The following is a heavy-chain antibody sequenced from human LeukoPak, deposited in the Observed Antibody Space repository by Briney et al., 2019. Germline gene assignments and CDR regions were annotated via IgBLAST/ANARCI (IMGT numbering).Heavy chain of an antibody. CDR3: ARGAYVVVPAAPFDP. V-gene: IGHV4-38-2*02. D-gene: IGHD2-2*01. Sequence: SETLSLTCTVSGYSISSGYYWGWIRQPPGKGLEWIGSIYHNGSTYYNPSLKSRVTISVDTSRNQFSLKLSSVTAADTAVYYCARGAYVVVPAAPFDPWGQGTLVTVSS. J-gene: IGHJ5*02. CDR2: IYHNGST. CDR1: GYSISSGYY.